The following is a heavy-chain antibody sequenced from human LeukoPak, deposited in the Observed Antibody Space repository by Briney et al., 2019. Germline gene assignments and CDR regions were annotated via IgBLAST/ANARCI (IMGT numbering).Heavy chain of an antibody. CDR2: ISAYDDSR. Sequence: ASVKVSCKASGYTFTSYGISWVRQAPGQGLEWMGWISAYDDSRNYAQNLQDRVTMTTDTSTSTAYMELRSLRSDDTAVYYCARDDYTSSSGGFDYWGQGTLVTVSS. D-gene: IGHD6-6*01. V-gene: IGHV1-18*01. CDR3: ARDDYTSSSGGFDY. CDR1: GYTFTSYG. J-gene: IGHJ4*02.